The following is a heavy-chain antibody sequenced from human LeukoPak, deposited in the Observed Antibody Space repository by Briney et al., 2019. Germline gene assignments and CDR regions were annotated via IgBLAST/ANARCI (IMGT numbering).Heavy chain of an antibody. CDR2: IWYDGSKK. D-gene: IGHD3-22*01. CDR1: GFTFSRYG. V-gene: IGHV3-33*06. Sequence: GGSLRLSCAASGFTFSRYGMHWVRQAPGKGLEWVAVIWYDGSKKNYADSVKGRFTISRDNSKNTLYLQMNSLRAEDTAVYYCAKDFDSSGYDIAFDIWGQGTMVTVSS. CDR3: AKDFDSSGYDIAFDI. J-gene: IGHJ3*02.